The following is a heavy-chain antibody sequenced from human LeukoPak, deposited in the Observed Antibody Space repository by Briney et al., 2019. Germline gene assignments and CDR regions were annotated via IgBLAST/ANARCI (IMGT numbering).Heavy chain of an antibody. D-gene: IGHD3-22*01. CDR1: GGSIRSSTYY. V-gene: IGHV4-39*01. CDR3: ARNYDDTNGYTD. Sequence: SETLSLTCTVSGGSIRSSTYYWAWFRQPPGKGLEWIGTIYYTGSTYYKPSLKSRISMSVDTSKNEFSLKLSSVTAADTAVYYCARNYDDTNGYTDWGQGTPVTVSS. CDR2: IYYTGST. J-gene: IGHJ4*02.